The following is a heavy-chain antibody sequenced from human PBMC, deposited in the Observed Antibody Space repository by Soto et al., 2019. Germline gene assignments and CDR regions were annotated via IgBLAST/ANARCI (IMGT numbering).Heavy chain of an antibody. V-gene: IGHV5-51*01. D-gene: IGHD6-13*01. CDR2: MFPGDSDT. CDR1: GYSFTTYW. Sequence: PGESLKISCKGSGYSFTTYWIGWVRQLPGQGLEWMGVMFPGDSDTRYSPSFQGQATMSADPSTTTAYLEWSSLKAADSAMYYCARVPASSLGNMDVWGQVPKGTVSS. J-gene: IGHJ6*02. CDR3: ARVPASSLGNMDV.